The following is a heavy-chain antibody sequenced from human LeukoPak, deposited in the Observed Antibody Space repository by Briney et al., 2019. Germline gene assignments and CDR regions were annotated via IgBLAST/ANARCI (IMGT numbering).Heavy chain of an antibody. CDR3: ARIEGGGDYGVYYYYGMDV. CDR1: GYTFTSYD. Sequence: ASVKVSCKASGYTFTSYDINWVRQATGQGLEWMGWMNPNSGNTGYAQKFQGRVTMTRNTSISTAYMELRSLRSEDTAVYYCARIEGGGDYGVYYYYGMDVWGQGTTVSVSS. D-gene: IGHD4-17*01. V-gene: IGHV1-8*01. CDR2: MNPNSGNT. J-gene: IGHJ6*02.